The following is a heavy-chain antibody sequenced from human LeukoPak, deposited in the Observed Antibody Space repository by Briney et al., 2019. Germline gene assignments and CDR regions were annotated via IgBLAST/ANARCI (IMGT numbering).Heavy chain of an antibody. CDR3: ANMVTIVN. J-gene: IGHJ4*02. CDR2: ISGDGGST. CDR1: GFTFSKYD. Sequence: GGSLRLACAASGFTFSKYDMNWVRQAPDKGLEWVAIISGDGGSTNYADSVKGRFTISRDNSKNTLYLQMNSLRADDTAVHYGANMVTIVNWGEGTLVTVSS. D-gene: IGHD2-21*02. V-gene: IGHV3-23*01.